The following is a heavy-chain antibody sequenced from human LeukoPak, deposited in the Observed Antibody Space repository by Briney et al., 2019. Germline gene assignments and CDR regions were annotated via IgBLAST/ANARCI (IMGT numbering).Heavy chain of an antibody. V-gene: IGHV3-23*01. D-gene: IGHD2-15*01. CDR2: IGTSDGRT. CDR1: GFTFSNYA. J-gene: IGHJ4*02. Sequence: GGSLRLSCAASGFTFSNYAMTWVRQAPGKGLEWVSSIGTSDGRTYYADSVKGRFTISRDNSKNTLYLQMNSLRAEDTAVYYCAKGSRGESGSLKDYWGQGTLVTVSS. CDR3: AKGSRGESGSLKDY.